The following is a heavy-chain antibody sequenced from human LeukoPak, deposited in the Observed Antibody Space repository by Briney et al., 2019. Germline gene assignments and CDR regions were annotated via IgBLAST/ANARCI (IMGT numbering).Heavy chain of an antibody. CDR3: AKDPPAYYDSGGSHDAFDI. V-gene: IGHV3-43*02. CDR1: GFTFDDYA. CDR2: ISGDGGST. Sequence: GGSLRLSCAASGFTFDDYALHWVRQAPGKGLEWVSLISGDGGSTYYADSVKGRFTISRDNSKNSLYLQMNSLRTEDTALYYCAKDPPAYYDSGGSHDAFDIWGQGTMVTVSS. J-gene: IGHJ3*02. D-gene: IGHD3-22*01.